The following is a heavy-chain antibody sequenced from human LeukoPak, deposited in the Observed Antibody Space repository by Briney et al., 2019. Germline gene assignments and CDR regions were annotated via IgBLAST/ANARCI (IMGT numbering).Heavy chain of an antibody. CDR3: ARDGRRAALPAPDYMDV. J-gene: IGHJ6*03. CDR1: GGSISSGGYY. D-gene: IGHD2-2*01. CDR2: IYHSGST. V-gene: IGHV4-30-2*01. Sequence: PSETLSLTCTVSGGSISSGGYYWSWIRQPPGKGLEWIGYIYHSGSTYYNPSLKSRVTISVDRSKNQFSLKLSSVTAADTAVYYCARDGRRAALPAPDYMDVWGKGTTVTVSS.